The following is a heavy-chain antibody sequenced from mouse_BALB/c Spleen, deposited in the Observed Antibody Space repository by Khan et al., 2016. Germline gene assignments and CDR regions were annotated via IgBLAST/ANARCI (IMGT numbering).Heavy chain of an antibody. CDR1: GFTFSSYW. Sequence: QVQLKQSGAELMKPGASVKIPCKATGFTFSSYWIEWLKQRPGHGLEWIGEILPGSGSTNYHEKFKGKATFTADTSSNTAYLHISSLTSEDTAVYYCARLRDGDYFDYWGQGTTLTVSS. CDR3: ARLRDGDYFDY. CDR2: ILPGSGST. J-gene: IGHJ2*01. V-gene: IGHV1-9*01. D-gene: IGHD1-1*02.